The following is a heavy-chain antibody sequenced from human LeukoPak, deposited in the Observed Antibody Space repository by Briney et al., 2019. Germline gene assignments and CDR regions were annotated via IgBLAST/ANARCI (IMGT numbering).Heavy chain of an antibody. CDR2: IYHSGST. Sequence: SQTLSLTCTVSGGSISSGGYYWSWIRQPPGKGLEWIGYIYHSGSTYYNPSLKSRVTISVDRSKNQFSLKLSSVTAADTAVYYCARDSEWELFYWGQGTLVTVSS. D-gene: IGHD1-26*01. CDR1: GGSISSGGYY. CDR3: ARDSEWELFY. J-gene: IGHJ4*02. V-gene: IGHV4-30-2*01.